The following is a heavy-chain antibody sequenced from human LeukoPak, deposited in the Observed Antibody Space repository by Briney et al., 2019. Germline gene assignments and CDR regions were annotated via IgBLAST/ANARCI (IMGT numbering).Heavy chain of an antibody. CDR2: ISYDGSNK. J-gene: IGHJ4*02. CDR1: GFTFSSYG. D-gene: IGHD5-18*01. V-gene: IGHV3-30*03. Sequence: GRSLRLSCAASGFTFSSYGMHWVRQAPGKGLEWVAVISYDGSNKYYADSVKGRFTISRDNSKNTLYLQMNNLRAEDTAVYYCAAGGPRGYSYGLGYWGQGTLVTVSS. CDR3: AAGGPRGYSYGLGY.